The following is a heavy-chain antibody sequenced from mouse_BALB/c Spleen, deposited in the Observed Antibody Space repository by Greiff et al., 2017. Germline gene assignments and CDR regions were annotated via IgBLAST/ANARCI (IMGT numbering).Heavy chain of an antibody. V-gene: IGHV2-2*02. J-gene: IGHJ4*01. CDR3: ARNLPGAMDY. D-gene: IGHD2-1*01. CDR1: GFSLTSYG. Sequence: VQLQESGPGLVQPSQSLSISCTASGFSLTSYGVHWVRQSPGKGLEWLGVIWSGGSTDYNAAFISRLSTSKDNSKIQVFFKMNSLQANDTAIYYCARNLPGAMDYWGQGTSVTVSS. CDR2: IWSGGST.